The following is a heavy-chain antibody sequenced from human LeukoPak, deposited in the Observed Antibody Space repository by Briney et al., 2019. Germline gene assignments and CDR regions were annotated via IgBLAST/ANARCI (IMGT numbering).Heavy chain of an antibody. CDR3: AKDVHSSSWYYFDY. V-gene: IGHV3-9*01. Sequence: GGSLRLSCAASGFTFDDYAMHWVRQAPGKGLEWVSGISWNNGSIGYADSVKGRFTISRDNAKNSLYLQMNSLRAEDTALYYCAKDVHSSSWYYFDYWGQGTLVTVSS. D-gene: IGHD6-13*01. J-gene: IGHJ4*02. CDR2: ISWNNGSI. CDR1: GFTFDDYA.